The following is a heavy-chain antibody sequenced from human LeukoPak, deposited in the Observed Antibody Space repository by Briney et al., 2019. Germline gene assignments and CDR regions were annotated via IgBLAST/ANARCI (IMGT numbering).Heavy chain of an antibody. J-gene: IGHJ4*02. CDR3: ASGPDGGQLGDY. Sequence: GGSLRLSCAASGFTVSSDYMSWVRQAPGKGREWVSVIYSGGSTYYADSVKGRFTISRDNSKNTLYLQMNSLRAEDTAVYYCASGPDGGQLGDYWGQGTLVTVSS. V-gene: IGHV3-66*02. D-gene: IGHD1-1*01. CDR1: GFTVSSDY. CDR2: IYSGGST.